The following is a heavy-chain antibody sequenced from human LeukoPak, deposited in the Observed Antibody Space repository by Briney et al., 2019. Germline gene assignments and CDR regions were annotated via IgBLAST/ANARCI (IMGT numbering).Heavy chain of an antibody. CDR1: GGSISSYY. Sequence: SETLSLTCTVSGGSISSYYWSWIWQPPGKGLEWIGYLHNSGTSTYNPSLKSRVTISADTSKDQFSLKLNSLTTADTAVYYCTRGAGWLIDYWGQGILVTVSS. CDR2: LHNSGTS. D-gene: IGHD3-16*01. J-gene: IGHJ4*02. CDR3: TRGAGWLIDY. V-gene: IGHV4-59*01.